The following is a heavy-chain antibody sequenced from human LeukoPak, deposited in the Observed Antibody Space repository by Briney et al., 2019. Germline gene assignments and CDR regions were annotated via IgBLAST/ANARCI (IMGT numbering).Heavy chain of an antibody. CDR2: ISSSSNDI. J-gene: IGHJ4*02. D-gene: IGHD3-16*02. CDR1: GFTFSTYA. V-gene: IGHV3-21*01. Sequence: GGSLRLSCAASGFTFSTYAMNWVRQAPGKGLEWVSSISSSSNDIYYVDSVKGRFTISRDNAKNSLYLQMNNLRAEDTAVYYCAREDDYVWGSYRDYFDYWGQGALVTDSS. CDR3: AREDDYVWGSYRDYFDY.